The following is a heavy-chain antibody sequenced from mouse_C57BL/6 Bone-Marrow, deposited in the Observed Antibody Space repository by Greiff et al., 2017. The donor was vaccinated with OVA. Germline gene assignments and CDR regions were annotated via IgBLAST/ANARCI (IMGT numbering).Heavy chain of an antibody. V-gene: IGHV1-36*01. J-gene: IGHJ4*01. CDR3: ARCYGSSYYAMDY. CDR2: VYPYNGGT. Sequence: VQLKQSGPVLVKPGPSVKISCKASGFTFTDYYMHWVKQSHGKSLEWIGLVYPYNGGTSYNQKFKGKATLTVDTSSSTAYMELNSLTSEDSAVYYCARCYGSSYYAMDYGGQGTSVTVSS. CDR1: GFTFTDYY. D-gene: IGHD1-1*01.